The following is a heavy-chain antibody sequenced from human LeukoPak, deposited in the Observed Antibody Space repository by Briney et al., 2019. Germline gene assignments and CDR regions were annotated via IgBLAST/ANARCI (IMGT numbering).Heavy chain of an antibody. J-gene: IGHJ2*01. D-gene: IGHD4-17*01. CDR2: INPNSGGT. Sequence: ASVKVSCKASGYTFTGYYMHWVRQAPGQGLEWMGWINPNSGGTNYAQKFQGRVTMTRDTSISTAYMELSRLRSDDTAVYYCASTVATVTRGWYFDLWGRGTLVTVSS. V-gene: IGHV1-2*02. CDR3: ASTVATVTRGWYFDL. CDR1: GYTFTGYY.